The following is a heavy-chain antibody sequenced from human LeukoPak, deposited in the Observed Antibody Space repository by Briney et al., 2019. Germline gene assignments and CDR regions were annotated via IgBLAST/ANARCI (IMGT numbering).Heavy chain of an antibody. J-gene: IGHJ5*02. CDR3: ARAPHYYGSRFDP. V-gene: IGHV4-34*01. CDR2: INHSGST. Sequence: SETLSLTCAVYGGSFSGYYWSWIRQPPGKGLEWVGEINHSGSTNYNPSLKSRVTISVDTSKNQFSLKLSSVTAAETAVYYCARAPHYYGSRFDPWGQGTLVTVSS. CDR1: GGSFSGYY. D-gene: IGHD3-10*01.